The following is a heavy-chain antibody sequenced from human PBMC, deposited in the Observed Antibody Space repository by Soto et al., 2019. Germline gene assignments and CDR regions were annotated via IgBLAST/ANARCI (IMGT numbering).Heavy chain of an antibody. CDR1: GYGFTTYG. J-gene: IGHJ4*02. CDR3: ARGRYGDY. CDR2: ISAHNGNT. Sequence: QVHLVQSGAEVKKPGASVKVSCKGSGYGFTTYGITWVRQAPGPGLEWMAWISAHNGNTNYAQKLQGRVTVTRDTSTSTAYMELRSLRSDDTAVYYCARGRYGDYWGQGALVTVSS. D-gene: IGHD1-1*01. V-gene: IGHV1-18*01.